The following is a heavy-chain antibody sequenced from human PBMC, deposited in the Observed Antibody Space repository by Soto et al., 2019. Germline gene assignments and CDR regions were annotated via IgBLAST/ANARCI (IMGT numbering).Heavy chain of an antibody. D-gene: IGHD4-17*01. CDR1: GGTFSSYA. V-gene: IGHV1-69*01. CDR2: IIPIFGTA. Sequence: QVQLVQSGAEVKKPGSSVKVSCKASGGTFSSYAISWVRQAPGQGLGWMGEIIPIFGTANYAQKFQGRVTITADESTSTAYMELSSLRSEDTAVYYCARDQTTVVPYYYYGMDVWGQGTTVTVSS. J-gene: IGHJ6*02. CDR3: ARDQTTVVPYYYYGMDV.